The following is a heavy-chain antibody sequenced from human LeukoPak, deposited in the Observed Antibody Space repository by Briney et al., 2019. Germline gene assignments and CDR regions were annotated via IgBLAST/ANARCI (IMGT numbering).Heavy chain of an antibody. CDR1: GGSISSYY. J-gene: IGHJ4*02. V-gene: IGHV4-59*01. CDR3: ARENGRGYCSSTSCHPTIDY. CDR2: IYYSGST. D-gene: IGHD2-2*01. Sequence: SETLSLTCTVSGGSISSYYWSWIRQPPGKGLEWIGYIYYSGSTNYNPSLKSRVTISVDTSKNQFSLKLSSVTAADTAVYYCARENGRGYCSSTSCHPTIDYWGQGTLVTVSS.